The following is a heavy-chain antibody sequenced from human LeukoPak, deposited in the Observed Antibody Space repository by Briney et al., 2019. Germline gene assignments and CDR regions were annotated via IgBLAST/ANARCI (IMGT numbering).Heavy chain of an antibody. D-gene: IGHD6-6*01. V-gene: IGHV6-1*01. CDR1: GDSVSSNSAA. J-gene: IGHJ4*02. CDR3: ARVSSSWSPSLSVTLYFDS. Sequence: SQTLSLTCAISGDSVSSNSAAWNWIRQSPSRGLEWLGRTYYRSKWYNDFAVSVKSRIAINPDTSKNQFSLQLTSVTPEDTAVYYCARVSSSWSPSLSVTLYFDSWGQGALVTVSS. CDR2: TYYRSKWYN.